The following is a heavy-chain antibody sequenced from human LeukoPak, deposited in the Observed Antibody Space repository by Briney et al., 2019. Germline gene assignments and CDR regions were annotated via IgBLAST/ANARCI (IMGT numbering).Heavy chain of an antibody. J-gene: IGHJ4*02. CDR1: GFTFSSYA. Sequence: EGSLRLSCAASGFTFSSYAMSWVRQAPGKGLEWVSAISGSGGSTYYADSVKGRFTISRDNSKNTLYLQMNSLRAEDTAVYYCAKRPLDTRAYYDSSGYLHFDYWGQGTLVTVSS. D-gene: IGHD3-22*01. V-gene: IGHV3-23*01. CDR3: AKRPLDTRAYYDSSGYLHFDY. CDR2: ISGSGGST.